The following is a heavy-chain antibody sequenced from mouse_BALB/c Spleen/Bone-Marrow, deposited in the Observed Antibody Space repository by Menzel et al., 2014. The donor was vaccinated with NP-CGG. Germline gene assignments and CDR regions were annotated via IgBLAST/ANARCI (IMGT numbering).Heavy chain of an antibody. Sequence: VQLQQSGAELVRPGTSVKVSCKASGYAFTNYWIEWVKQRPGQGLEWIGVINPGSGGVNYNEKFKGKATLTADKSSSTAYIQLSSLTSDDSAVYFCSREITRYAVDYLGQATSVTVSS. CDR3: SREITRYAVDY. CDR1: GYAFTNYW. J-gene: IGHJ4*01. CDR2: INPGSGGV. D-gene: IGHD2-4*01. V-gene: IGHV1-54*01.